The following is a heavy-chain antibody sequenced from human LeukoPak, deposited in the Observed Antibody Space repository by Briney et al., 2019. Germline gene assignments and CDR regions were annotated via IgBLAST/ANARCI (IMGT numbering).Heavy chain of an antibody. J-gene: IGHJ4*02. CDR3: ARARFGEFFYYFDC. Sequence: ASVKVSCKASGYTFTGYYMHWVRQAPGQGLEWMGWINPNSGGTNYAQKFQGRVTMTRDTSISTAYMELSRLRSDDTAVYYCARARFGEFFYYFDCWSQGTLVTVSS. CDR2: INPNSGGT. CDR1: GYTFTGYY. V-gene: IGHV1-2*02. D-gene: IGHD3-10*01.